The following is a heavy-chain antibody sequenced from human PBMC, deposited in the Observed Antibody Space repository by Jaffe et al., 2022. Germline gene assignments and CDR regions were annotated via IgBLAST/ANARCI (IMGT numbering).Heavy chain of an antibody. CDR3: ARDSETTVTTRWGSFDI. CDR2: IIPIFGTA. CDR1: GGTFRSYA. D-gene: IGHD4-17*01. V-gene: IGHV1-69*01. Sequence: QVQLVQSGAAVKKPGSSVKVSCKVSGGTFRSYAITWVRQTPGQGFEWMGYIIPIFGTATYSQKFQDRVTIIADESTNTSYMEVNSLRSEDTAVYYCARDSETTVTTRWGSFDIWGHGTTIIVSS. J-gene: IGHJ3*02.